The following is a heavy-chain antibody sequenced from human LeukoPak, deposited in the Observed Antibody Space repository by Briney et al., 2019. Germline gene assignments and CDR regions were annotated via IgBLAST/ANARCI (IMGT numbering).Heavy chain of an antibody. Sequence: GASVKVSCKASGYTFTGYYIHWVRQAPGQGLEWMGWINPNSGDTNCAQKFQGRVSMTGDTSISTAYMELSRLRSDDTAVYYCARTLVVINGAFDIWGQGTMVTVSS. D-gene: IGHD3-22*01. J-gene: IGHJ3*02. CDR2: INPNSGDT. CDR1: GYTFTGYY. CDR3: ARTLVVINGAFDI. V-gene: IGHV1-2*02.